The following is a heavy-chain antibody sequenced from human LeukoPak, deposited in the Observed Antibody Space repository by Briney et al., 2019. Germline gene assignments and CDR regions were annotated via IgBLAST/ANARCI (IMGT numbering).Heavy chain of an antibody. V-gene: IGHV3-30*18. CDR1: GFSFSSYG. D-gene: IGHD2-2*02. CDR2: ISYDGSNK. Sequence: GGSLRLSCAASGFSFSSYGMHWGRQAPGKGLEWVAVISYDGSNKYYADSVKGRFTISRDNSKNTLYLQMNSLRGEDTAVYFCAKDSSRSSWYTEYWGQGTLVTVSS. CDR3: AKDSSRSSWYTEY. J-gene: IGHJ4*02.